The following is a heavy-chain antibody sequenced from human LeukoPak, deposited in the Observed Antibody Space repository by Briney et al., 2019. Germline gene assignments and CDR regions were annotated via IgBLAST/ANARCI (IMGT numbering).Heavy chain of an antibody. CDR1: GGPFSGYF. V-gene: IGHV4-34*01. D-gene: IGHD3-10*01. CDR3: ARRYYYNLGSFPFDF. Sequence: PSETLSLTCAVSGGPFSGYFWSWIRQSSGKGLEWIGEIHNSGTSNYNPSLNSRVTISEATSKNQFYLNLSSVTAADTAVYYCARRYYYNLGSFPFDFWGQGTLVTVSS. J-gene: IGHJ4*02. CDR2: IHNSGTS.